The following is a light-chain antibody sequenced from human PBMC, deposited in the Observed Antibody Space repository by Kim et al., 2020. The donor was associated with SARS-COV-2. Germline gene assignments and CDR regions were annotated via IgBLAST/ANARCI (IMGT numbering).Light chain of an antibody. CDR1: SLRNYY. Sequence: ALGQTVRITCQGNSLRNYYASWYQQKPGQAPVLVIYNKNNRPSGIPDRFSGSSSGDTASLTITGAQAEDEADYYCNSRDSSGNHPVFGGGTQLTVL. CDR3: NSRDSSGNHPV. CDR2: NKN. V-gene: IGLV3-19*01. J-gene: IGLJ2*01.